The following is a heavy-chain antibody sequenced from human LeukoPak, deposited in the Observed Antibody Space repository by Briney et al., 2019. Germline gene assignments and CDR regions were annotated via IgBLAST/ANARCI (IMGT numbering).Heavy chain of an antibody. CDR3: ARDQDVDTAMVDLYYFDY. Sequence: ASVTVSCKASGNTFTSNAMHWVRQAPGQRLEWMGRINAGNGNTKYSQKFQGRVTITRDTSASTAYMELSSLRSEDTAVYYCARDQDVDTAMVDLYYFDYWGQGTLVTVSS. CDR2: INAGNGNT. J-gene: IGHJ4*02. V-gene: IGHV1-3*01. D-gene: IGHD5-18*01. CDR1: GNTFTSNA.